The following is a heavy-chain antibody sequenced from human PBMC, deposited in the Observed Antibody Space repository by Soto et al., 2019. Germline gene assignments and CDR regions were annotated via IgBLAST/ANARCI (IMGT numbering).Heavy chain of an antibody. CDR2: IYSSGST. Sequence: KTSETLSLTCTVSGGSISSYYWTWIRQPAGKGLEWIGRIYSSGSTNYNPSLKSRVTMSVDTSKNQFSLKLSSVTAADTAVYYCARTIIPTTGWYFDFWGRGTLVTVSS. J-gene: IGHJ4*02. CDR1: GGSISSYY. CDR3: ARTIIPTTGWYFDF. V-gene: IGHV4-4*07. D-gene: IGHD1-1*01.